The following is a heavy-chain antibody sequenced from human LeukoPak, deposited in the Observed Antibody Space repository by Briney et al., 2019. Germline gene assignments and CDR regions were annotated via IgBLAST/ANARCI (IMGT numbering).Heavy chain of an antibody. V-gene: IGHV3-66*01. J-gene: IGHJ4*02. D-gene: IGHD3-22*01. CDR1: GFTVSSNY. Sequence: GGSLRLSCAASGFTVSSNYMSWVRQAPGKGLEWVSVIYSGGSTYYADSVKGRFTISRDNFKNTLYLQMNSLRAEDTAVYYCARMGYYDSSGYYQNFDYWGQGTLVTVSS. CDR2: IYSGGST. CDR3: ARMGYYDSSGYYQNFDY.